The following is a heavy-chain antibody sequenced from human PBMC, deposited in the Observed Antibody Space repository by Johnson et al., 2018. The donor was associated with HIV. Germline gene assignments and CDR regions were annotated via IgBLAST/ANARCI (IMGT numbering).Heavy chain of an antibody. CDR1: GFTFTNAW. V-gene: IGHV3-15*01. Sequence: VQLVESGGGLVKPGGSLRLSCAASGFTFTNAWMTWVRQAPGKGLEWVGRIKSKTDGGTTDYATPVKGRFTVSRDDSKNSVYLQMSSLKTEDTAVYYCTRDRDGVGVSWGQGTMVTVSS. D-gene: IGHD3-10*01. CDR2: IKSKTDGGTT. CDR3: TRDRDGVGVS. J-gene: IGHJ3*01.